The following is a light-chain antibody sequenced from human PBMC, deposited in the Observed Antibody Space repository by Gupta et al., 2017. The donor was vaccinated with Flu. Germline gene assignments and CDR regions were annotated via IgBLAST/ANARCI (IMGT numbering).Light chain of an antibody. CDR1: ALPKQY. CDR2: KDS. Sequence: GQTARITCSGGALPKQYAYWYQQKPGQAPVLVIYKDSERPSGIPERFSGSSSGTTVTLTISGVQAEDEADYYCQSADSSGTYDVFGGGTKLTVL. J-gene: IGLJ3*02. V-gene: IGLV3-25*03. CDR3: QSADSSGTYDV.